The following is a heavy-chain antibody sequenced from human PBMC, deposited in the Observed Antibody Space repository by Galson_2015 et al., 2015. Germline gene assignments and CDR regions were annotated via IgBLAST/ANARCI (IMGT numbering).Heavy chain of an antibody. Sequence: SVKVSCKASGYTFTSYYMHWVRQAPGQGLEWMGIINPSGGSTSYAQKFQGRVTMTRDTSTSTVYMELSSLRSEDTAVYYCARDLGLVRPIWGYFDLWGRGTLVTVSS. CDR1: GYTFTSYY. D-gene: IGHD6-19*01. CDR3: ARDLGLVRPIWGYFDL. V-gene: IGHV1-46*01. J-gene: IGHJ2*01. CDR2: INPSGGST.